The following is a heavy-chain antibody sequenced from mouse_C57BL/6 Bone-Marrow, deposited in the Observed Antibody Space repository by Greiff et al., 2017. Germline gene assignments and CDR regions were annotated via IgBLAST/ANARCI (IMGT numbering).Heavy chain of an antibody. V-gene: IGHV5-2*01. CDR1: EYEFPSHD. Sequence: EVKLMESGGGLVQPGESLKLSCESNEYEFPSHDMSWVRKTPEKRLELVAAITSDGGSTYYPDTMERRFIISRDNTKKTLYLQMSSLRSEDTALYYCARQYSKGAMDYWGQGTSVTVSS. CDR3: ARQYSKGAMDY. J-gene: IGHJ4*01. CDR2: ITSDGGST. D-gene: IGHD2-5*01.